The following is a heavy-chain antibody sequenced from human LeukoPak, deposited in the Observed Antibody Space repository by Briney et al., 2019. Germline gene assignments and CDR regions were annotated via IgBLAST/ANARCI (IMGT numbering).Heavy chain of an antibody. CDR1: GFTFSSYA. J-gene: IGHJ6*03. D-gene: IGHD4-23*01. Sequence: GGSLRLSCAASGFTFSSYAMSWVRQAPGKGLEWVSVISGSGGSTYYADSVKGRFTISRDNSKNTLYLQMNSLRAEDTAVYYCAKDPGGRYYYYMDVWGKGTTVTVSS. CDR2: ISGSGGST. CDR3: AKDPGGRYYYYMDV. V-gene: IGHV3-23*01.